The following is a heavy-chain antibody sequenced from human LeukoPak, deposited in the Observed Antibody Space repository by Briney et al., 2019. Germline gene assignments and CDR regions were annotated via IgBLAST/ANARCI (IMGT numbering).Heavy chain of an antibody. CDR1: GFTLSSYA. Sequence: GGSLRLSCAASGFTLSSYAMNWVRQAPGKGLERVSAISGSGGSTYYADSVKGRFTISRDNSKNTLYLQMNSLRAEDTAVYYCAKGRAIFGVADYYYMDVWGKGTTVTVSS. J-gene: IGHJ6*03. CDR2: ISGSGGST. D-gene: IGHD3-3*01. CDR3: AKGRAIFGVADYYYMDV. V-gene: IGHV3-23*01.